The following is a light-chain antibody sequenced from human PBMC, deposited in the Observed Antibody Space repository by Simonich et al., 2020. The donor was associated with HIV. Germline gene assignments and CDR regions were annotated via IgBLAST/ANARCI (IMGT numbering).Light chain of an antibody. J-gene: IGKJ5*01. CDR2: WAS. CDR3: QQYYSTPIT. V-gene: IGKV4-1*01. CDR1: QSVIYSSNNKNS. Sequence: DIVMTQSPDSLSVSLGERATINCKSSQSVIYSSNNKNSCSWYHQKPGQTPKLRIYWASPRESGVPDRFSGSGSGTDFTLTISSLQAEDVAVYYCQQYYSTPITFGQGTRLEIK.